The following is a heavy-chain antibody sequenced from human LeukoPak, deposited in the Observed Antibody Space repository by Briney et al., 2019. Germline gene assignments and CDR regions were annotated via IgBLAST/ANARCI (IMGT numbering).Heavy chain of an antibody. CDR1: GFTFSDYY. CDR3: VRAPGAYERIEF. V-gene: IGHV3-11*06. Sequence: SGGSLRLSCTASGFTFSDYYMSWIRQAPGKGLEWISYISSGSSYINYTDSVKGRFTISRDNAKNSLYLQMNSLRAEDTAVYYCVRAPGAYERIEFWGQGTLVTVST. D-gene: IGHD5-12*01. J-gene: IGHJ4*02. CDR2: ISSGSSYI.